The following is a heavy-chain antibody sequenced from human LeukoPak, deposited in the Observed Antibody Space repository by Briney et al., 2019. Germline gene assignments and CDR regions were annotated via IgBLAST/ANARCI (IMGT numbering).Heavy chain of an antibody. Sequence: GGSLRLSCAASGFTFSNIAMSWVRQVPGKGLEWVSTISVSGGNTYYADSVKGRFTISRDNSKNTLYLQMNSLRAEDTAVYYCAKDLPIYYGSGLGSLTLDYWGQGTLVTVSS. J-gene: IGHJ4*02. V-gene: IGHV3-23*01. D-gene: IGHD3-10*01. CDR3: AKDLPIYYGSGLGSLTLDY. CDR1: GFTFSNIA. CDR2: ISVSGGNT.